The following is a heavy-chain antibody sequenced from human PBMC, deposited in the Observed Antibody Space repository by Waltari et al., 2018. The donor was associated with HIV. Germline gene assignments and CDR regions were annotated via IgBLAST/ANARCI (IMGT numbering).Heavy chain of an antibody. CDR1: GFTFSGYG. J-gene: IGHJ4*02. CDR2: ISYDGSNK. CDR3: AKGWTPRYFDY. Sequence: QVQLVESGGGVVQPGRSLRLSCAASGFTFSGYGMHWVRQAPGKVLEGVAVISYDGSNKYYADSVKGRFTISRDNSKNPLYLQMNSLRAEDTAVYYCAKGWTPRYFDYWGQGTLVTVSS. V-gene: IGHV3-30*18. D-gene: IGHD1-1*01.